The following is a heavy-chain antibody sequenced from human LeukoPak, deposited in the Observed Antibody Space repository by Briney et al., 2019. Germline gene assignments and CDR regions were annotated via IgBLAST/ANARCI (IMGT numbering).Heavy chain of an antibody. CDR2: IYYSGST. D-gene: IGHD3-22*01. V-gene: IGHV4-31*03. CDR1: GGSISSGGYY. CDR3: ARATSFDSLDY. J-gene: IGHJ4*02. Sequence: SETLSPTCTVSGGSISSGGYYWSWIRQHPGKGLEWIGYIYYSGSTYYNPSLKSRVTISVDTSKNQFSLKLSSVTAADTAVYYCARATSFDSLDYWGQGTLVTVSS.